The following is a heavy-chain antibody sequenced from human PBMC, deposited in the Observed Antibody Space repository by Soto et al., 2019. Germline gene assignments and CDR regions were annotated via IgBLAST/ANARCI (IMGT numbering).Heavy chain of an antibody. CDR3: ARFRPVGGASGGYFDY. D-gene: IGHD6-19*01. Sequence: ESGPTLVNPTETLTLTCTVSGFSLSNARMGVSWIRQPPGKALEWLAHIFSNDEKSYSTSLKSRVTISKDTSKSLVVLTMTNMDPVDTARYYWARFRPVGGASGGYFDYWGQGALVTVST. CDR2: IFSNDEK. V-gene: IGHV2-26*01. J-gene: IGHJ4*02. CDR1: GFSLSNARMG.